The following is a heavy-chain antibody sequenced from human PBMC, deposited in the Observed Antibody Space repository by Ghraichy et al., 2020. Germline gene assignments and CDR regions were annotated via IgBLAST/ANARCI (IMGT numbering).Heavy chain of an antibody. Sequence: GGSLRLSCAASGFTFSSYGMHWVRQAPGKGLEWVAVIWYDGSNKYYADSVKGRFTISRDNSKNTLYLQMNSLRAEDTAVYYCARGARFLEFCQGCYYYMDVCGKVTTVTVSS. V-gene: IGHV3-33*01. CDR2: IWYDGSNK. CDR3: ARGARFLEFCQGCYYYMDV. J-gene: IGHJ6*03. D-gene: IGHD3-3*01. CDR1: GFTFSSYG.